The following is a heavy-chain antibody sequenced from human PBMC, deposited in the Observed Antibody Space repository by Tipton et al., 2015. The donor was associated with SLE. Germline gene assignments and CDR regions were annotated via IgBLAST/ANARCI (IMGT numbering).Heavy chain of an antibody. V-gene: IGHV3-23*01. Sequence: SLRLSCAASGFTFSNYAMIWIRQAPGKGLEWVSGIRGSGDTTYYAGSVQGRFTVSRDNSKNTLYLQMNSLRAEDTAVYYCTKGSYIASYEPVYWGQGTLVTVSS. CDR2: IRGSGDTT. CDR3: TKGSYIASYEPVY. J-gene: IGHJ4*02. D-gene: IGHD2-21*01. CDR1: GFTFSNYA.